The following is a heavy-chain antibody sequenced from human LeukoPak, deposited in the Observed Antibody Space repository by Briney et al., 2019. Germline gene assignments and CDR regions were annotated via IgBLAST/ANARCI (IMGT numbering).Heavy chain of an antibody. CDR1: GGSISSSNYY. Sequence: SETLSLTCTVSGGSISSSNYYWGWIRQPPGKGLEWIGNIYYSGSTYYNPSLKSRVTISVDTSKNQFSLKLSSVTAADTAVYYCARGGYCGGDCYFYYWGQGTLVTVSS. D-gene: IGHD2-21*02. CDR2: IYYSGST. CDR3: ARGGYCGGDCYFYY. V-gene: IGHV4-39*07. J-gene: IGHJ4*02.